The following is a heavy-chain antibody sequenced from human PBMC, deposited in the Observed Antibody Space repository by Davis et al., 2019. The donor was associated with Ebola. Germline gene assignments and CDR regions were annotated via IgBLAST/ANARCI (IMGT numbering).Heavy chain of an antibody. J-gene: IGHJ4*02. CDR3: ARRGDGYNSYYFDE. V-gene: IGHV5-51*01. Sequence: PGGSLRLSCKGSGYSSTSYWIGRVRQMPGKGLEWMGIIYPGDSDTRYSPSFQGQVTISVDKSISTAYLQWSSLKASDTAKYYCARRGDGYNSYYFDEWGRGTLVTVSS. CDR1: GYSSTSYW. CDR2: IYPGDSDT. D-gene: IGHD5-24*01.